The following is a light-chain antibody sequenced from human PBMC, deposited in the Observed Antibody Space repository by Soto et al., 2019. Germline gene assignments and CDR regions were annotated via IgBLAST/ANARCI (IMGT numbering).Light chain of an antibody. Sequence: DIQMTQSPSSLSASVGDRVTITCRASQGINIYLAWYKQKAGKVPKLLIYDASTLQSGVPSRFSVRGSGTDFTLTISGLQPEDVATYYCQKYNGAPLTFGGGTKVEIK. CDR3: QKYNGAPLT. J-gene: IGKJ4*01. CDR2: DAS. CDR1: QGINIY. V-gene: IGKV1-27*01.